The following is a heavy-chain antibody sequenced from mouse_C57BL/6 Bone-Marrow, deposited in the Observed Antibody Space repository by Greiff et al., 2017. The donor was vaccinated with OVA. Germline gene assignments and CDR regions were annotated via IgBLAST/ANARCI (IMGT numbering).Heavy chain of an antibody. CDR2: IRNKPNGSTP. J-gene: IGHJ2*01. Sequence: VQLKESGGGLVQPGDSLSLSCAASGFTFTNYYMSWVRQPPGKALEWLAFIRNKPNGSTPEYSASVKGRFTISRDNSQSILYLQMNALRAEDSATYYCARYKGRVAVDYFDYWGQGTALTVSS. D-gene: IGHD1-1*01. CDR3: ARYKGRVAVDYFDY. V-gene: IGHV7-3*01. CDR1: GFTFTNYY.